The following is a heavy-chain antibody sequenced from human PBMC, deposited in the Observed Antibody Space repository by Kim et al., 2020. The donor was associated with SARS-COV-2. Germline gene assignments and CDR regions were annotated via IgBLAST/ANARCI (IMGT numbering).Heavy chain of an antibody. Sequence: TTDYAAPVKGRFTISRDDSKNTLYLQMNSLKTEDTAVYYCTTRPLWLPDYWGQGTLVTVSS. D-gene: IGHD2-21*01. V-gene: IGHV3-15*01. CDR3: TTRPLWLPDY. J-gene: IGHJ4*02. CDR2: TT.